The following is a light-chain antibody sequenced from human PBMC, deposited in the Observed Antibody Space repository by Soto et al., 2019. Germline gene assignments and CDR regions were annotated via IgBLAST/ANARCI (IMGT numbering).Light chain of an antibody. Sequence: IQMTQSPSSLSASVGDRVTITCRASQGIGNDLGWYQQKPGKAPKRLIYAASSLQSWVPSRFSASGSGTELTLTISSLQPEDFATYYCLQHNSYPRAFGQGTKVDIK. V-gene: IGKV1-17*01. CDR2: AAS. CDR3: LQHNSYPRA. J-gene: IGKJ1*01. CDR1: QGIGND.